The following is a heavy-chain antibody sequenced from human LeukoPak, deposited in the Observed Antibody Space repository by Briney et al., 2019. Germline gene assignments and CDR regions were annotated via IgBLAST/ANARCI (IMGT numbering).Heavy chain of an antibody. Sequence: GGSLRLSCAASGFTFSSYAMHWVRQAPGKGLEWVAVISYDGSNKYYADSVKGRFTISRDNSKNTLYLQMNSQRAEDTAVYYCASAAHYYYYYGMDVWGQGTTVTVSS. CDR3: ASAAHYYYYYGMDV. CDR2: ISYDGSNK. V-gene: IGHV3-30-3*01. J-gene: IGHJ6*02. CDR1: GFTFSSYA.